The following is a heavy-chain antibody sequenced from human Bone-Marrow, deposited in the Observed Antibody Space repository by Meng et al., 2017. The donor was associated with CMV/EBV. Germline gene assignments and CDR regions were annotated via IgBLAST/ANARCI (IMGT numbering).Heavy chain of an antibody. CDR3: AKDPSRLEWSPTADY. V-gene: IGHV3-30*02. J-gene: IGHJ4*02. Sequence: GSLKISGAASGFTFSSYGMHWVRQAPGKGLEWVAVIWYDGSNKYYADSVKGRFTISRDNSKNTLYLQMNSLRAEDTAVYYCAKDPSRLEWSPTADYWGQGTLVTGSS. CDR2: IWYDGSNK. D-gene: IGHD3-3*01. CDR1: GFTFSSYG.